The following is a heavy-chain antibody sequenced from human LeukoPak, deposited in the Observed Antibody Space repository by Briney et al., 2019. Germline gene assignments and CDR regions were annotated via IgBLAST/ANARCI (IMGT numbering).Heavy chain of an antibody. CDR2: ISSSSSYI. Sequence: GGSLRLSCAASGFTFSSYSMNWLRQAPGKGLEWVSSISSSSSYIYYADSVKGRFTISRDNAKNSLYLQMNSLRAEDTAVYYCAELGITMIGGVWGKGTTVTISS. D-gene: IGHD3-10*02. CDR3: AELGITMIGGV. V-gene: IGHV3-21*01. CDR1: GFTFSSYS. J-gene: IGHJ6*04.